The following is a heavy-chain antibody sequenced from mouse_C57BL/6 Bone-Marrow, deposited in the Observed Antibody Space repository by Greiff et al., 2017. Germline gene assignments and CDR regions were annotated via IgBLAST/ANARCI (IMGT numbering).Heavy chain of an antibody. D-gene: IGHD6-1*01. CDR3: ARASYCVYFAY. CDR1: GYTFTNYW. CDR2: IYPGGGYT. J-gene: IGHJ2*01. Sequence: QVQLQQSGAELVRPGTSVKMSCKASGYTFTNYWIGWVKQRPGHGLEWIGDIYPGGGYTYYNEKFKGKATLTADNTSSTAYMQFSSLTSTASAIYSCARASYCVYFAYWGQGTTLTVSS. V-gene: IGHV1-63*01.